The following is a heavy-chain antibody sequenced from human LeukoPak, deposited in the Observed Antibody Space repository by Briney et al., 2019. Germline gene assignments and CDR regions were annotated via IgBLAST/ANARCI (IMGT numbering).Heavy chain of an antibody. J-gene: IGHJ4*02. D-gene: IGHD4-17*01. CDR1: GGTFSSYA. V-gene: IGHV1-69*13. Sequence: ASVKVSCKASGGTFSSYAISWVRQAPGQGLEWMGGIIPIFGTANYAQRFQGRVTITADESTSTAYMELSSLRSEDTAVYYCARGTVPTDFDYWGQGTLVTVSS. CDR3: ARGTVPTDFDY. CDR2: IIPIFGTA.